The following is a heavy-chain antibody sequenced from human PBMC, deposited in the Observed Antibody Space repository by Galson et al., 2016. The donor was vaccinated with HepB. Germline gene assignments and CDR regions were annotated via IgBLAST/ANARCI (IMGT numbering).Heavy chain of an antibody. J-gene: IGHJ3*02. V-gene: IGHV3-48*02. CDR1: GFTFSSYS. Sequence: SLRLSCAASGFTFSSYSMNWVRQAPGKGLEWVSYISSSSSTIYYADSVKGRFTISRDNAKNSLYLQMNSLRDEDTAVYYCARGTFCSGDSCYSPAFDMWGQGTMVTVS. CDR3: ARGTFCSGDSCYSPAFDM. D-gene: IGHD2-15*01. CDR2: ISSSSSTI.